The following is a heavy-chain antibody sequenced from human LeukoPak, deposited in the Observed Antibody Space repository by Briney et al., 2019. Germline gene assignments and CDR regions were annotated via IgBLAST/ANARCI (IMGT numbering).Heavy chain of an antibody. CDR1: GGTFSSYA. CDR2: IIPIFGTA. J-gene: IGHJ4*02. V-gene: IGHV1-69*01. CDR3: ARAHQYYYGSGSSSYFDY. Sequence: SVKVSCKASGGTFSSYAISWVRQAPGQGLEWMGGIIPIFGTANYAQKFQGRVTITADDSTSTAYMELSSLRSEDTAVYYCARAHQYYYGSGSSSYFDYWGQGTLVTVSS. D-gene: IGHD3-10*01.